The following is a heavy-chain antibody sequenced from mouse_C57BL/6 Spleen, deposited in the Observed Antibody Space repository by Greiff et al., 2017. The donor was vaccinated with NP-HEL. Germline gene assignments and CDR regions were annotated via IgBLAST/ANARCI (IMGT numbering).Heavy chain of an antibody. J-gene: IGHJ4*01. CDR3: ARAVVADYYAMYY. CDR1: GYTFTSYW. D-gene: IGHD1-1*01. Sequence: QVQLQQPGAELVKPGASVKMSCKASGYTFTSYWITWVKQRPGQGLEWIGDIYPGSGSTNYNEKFKSKATLTVETSASTAYMQLSSLTSEDSAVYYCARAVVADYYAMYYWGQGTSVTVSS. V-gene: IGHV1-55*01. CDR2: IYPGSGST.